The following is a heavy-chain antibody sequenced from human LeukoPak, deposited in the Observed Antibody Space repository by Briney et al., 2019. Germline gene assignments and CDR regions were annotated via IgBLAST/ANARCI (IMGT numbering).Heavy chain of an antibody. Sequence: GASVKVSCKASGYTFTSYGISCVRQAPGQGLEWMGWISAYNGNTNYAQKLQGRVTMTTDTSTSTAYMELRSLRSDDTAVYYCARDYSGDCSSTSCYTGNWFDPWGQGTLVTVSS. J-gene: IGHJ5*02. CDR3: ARDYSGDCSSTSCYTGNWFDP. D-gene: IGHD2-2*02. CDR1: GYTFTSYG. CDR2: ISAYNGNT. V-gene: IGHV1-18*01.